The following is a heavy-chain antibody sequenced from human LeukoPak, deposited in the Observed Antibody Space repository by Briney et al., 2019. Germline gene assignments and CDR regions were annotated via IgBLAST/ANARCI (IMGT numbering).Heavy chain of an antibody. CDR3: ALRLGELSLGDY. Sequence: ASVKVSCKASGGTFSSYAISWVREAPGQGLEWMGGIIPIFGTANYAQKFQGRVTITADESTSTAYMELSSLRSEDTAVYYCALRLGELSLGDYWGQGTLVTVSS. J-gene: IGHJ4*02. V-gene: IGHV1-69*13. D-gene: IGHD3-16*02. CDR2: IIPIFGTA. CDR1: GGTFSSYA.